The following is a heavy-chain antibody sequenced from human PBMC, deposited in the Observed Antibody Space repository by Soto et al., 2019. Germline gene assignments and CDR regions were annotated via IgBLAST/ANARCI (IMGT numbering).Heavy chain of an antibody. CDR2: IWYDGSNK. V-gene: IGHV3-33*01. CDR3: ARDPGRIAAEDDY. J-gene: IGHJ4*02. D-gene: IGHD6-13*01. Sequence: SGGSLRLSCVASGFTFSSYGMHWVRQAPGKGLEWVAVIWYDGSNKYYADSVKGRFTISRDNSKNTLYLQMNSLRAEDTAVYYCARDPGRIAAEDDYWGQGTLVTVSS. CDR1: GFTFSSYG.